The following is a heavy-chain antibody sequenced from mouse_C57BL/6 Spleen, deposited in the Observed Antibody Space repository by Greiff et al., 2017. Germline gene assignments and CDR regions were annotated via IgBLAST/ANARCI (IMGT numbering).Heavy chain of an antibody. V-gene: IGHV1-81*01. J-gene: IGHJ4*01. D-gene: IGHD1-1*01. CDR2: IYPRSGNT. Sequence: VQLQQSGAELARPGASVKLSCKASGYTFTSSGISWVKQRTGQGLEWIGEIYPRSGNTYYNEKFKGKATLTADKSSSTAYMELRSLTSEDSAVYFCASQGITSYAMDYWGQGTSVTVSS. CDR3: ASQGITSYAMDY. CDR1: GYTFTSSG.